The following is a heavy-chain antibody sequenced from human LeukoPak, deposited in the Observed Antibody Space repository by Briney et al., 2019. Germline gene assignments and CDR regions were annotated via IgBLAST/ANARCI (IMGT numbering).Heavy chain of an antibody. CDR3: ASTSLYGDYFDY. CDR1: GGSISSYY. J-gene: IGHJ4*02. Sequence: SETLSLTCTVSGGSISSYYWSWIRQPPGKGLEWIGYIYYSGSTNYNPSLKSRATISVDTSKNQFSLKLSSVTAADTAVYYCASTSLYGDYFDYWGQGTLVTVSS. CDR2: IYYSGST. V-gene: IGHV4-59*08. D-gene: IGHD4-17*01.